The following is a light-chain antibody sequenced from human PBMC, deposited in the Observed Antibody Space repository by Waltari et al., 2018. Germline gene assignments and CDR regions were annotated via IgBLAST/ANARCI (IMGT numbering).Light chain of an antibody. J-gene: IGLJ3*02. Sequence: QSLLTQPPSVSADPGQRVTISCSGSRSNVENNAVNWYQFLPETTPRLLIYYDDLGPSGVPGRFAGSKSGTSASLAISGLQSEDEAEYFCAAWDDSLNGWVFGGGTKLTVL. CDR1: RSNVENNA. CDR3: AAWDDSLNGWV. CDR2: YDD. V-gene: IGLV1-36*01.